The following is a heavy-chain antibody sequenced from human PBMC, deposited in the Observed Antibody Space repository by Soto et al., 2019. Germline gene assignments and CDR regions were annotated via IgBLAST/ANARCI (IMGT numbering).Heavy chain of an antibody. CDR3: AKAPYGSGSLYWFDP. D-gene: IGHD3-10*01. CDR1: GVTVNSYA. Sequence: PWGSLRLSCEASGVTVNSYAISWVRQAPGKGLEWVSAISGSGGSTYYADSVKGRFTISRDNSKNTLYLQMNSLRAEDTAVYYCAKAPYGSGSLYWFDPWGQGTLVTVSS. V-gene: IGHV3-23*01. CDR2: ISGSGGST. J-gene: IGHJ5*02.